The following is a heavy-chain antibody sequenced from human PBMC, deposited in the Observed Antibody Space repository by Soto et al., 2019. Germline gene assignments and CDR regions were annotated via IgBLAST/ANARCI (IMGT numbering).Heavy chain of an antibody. D-gene: IGHD5-18*01. CDR2: INADYGNT. J-gene: IGHJ6*02. CDR1: GYTFYSHI. V-gene: IGHV1-18*01. Sequence: QAQLVQSGAEVRKPGASVKVSCKASGYTFYSHIFSWVRKAPGQGLEWMGRINADYGNTQYAQKFRGRVTMTTDTSTTTVYMELTNLRSDDTAVYYCARCIQGDYYYGMDVWGQGTTVTVSS. CDR3: ARCIQGDYYYGMDV.